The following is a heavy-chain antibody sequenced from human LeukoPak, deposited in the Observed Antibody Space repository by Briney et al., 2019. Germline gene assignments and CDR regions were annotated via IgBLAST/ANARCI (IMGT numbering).Heavy chain of an antibody. D-gene: IGHD3-22*01. V-gene: IGHV4-34*01. Sequence: KPSETLSLTCAVYGGSFSGYYWSWIRQPPGKGLEWIGEINHSGSTNYNPSLKSRVTISVDTSKNQFSLKLSSVTAADTAVYYCARGRWKYSDSSGYGDYWGQGTLVTVSS. CDR1: GGSFSGYY. CDR3: ARGRWKYSDSSGYGDY. CDR2: INHSGST. J-gene: IGHJ4*02.